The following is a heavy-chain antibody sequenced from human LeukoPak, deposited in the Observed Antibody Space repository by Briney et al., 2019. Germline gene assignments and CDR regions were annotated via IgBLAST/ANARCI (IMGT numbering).Heavy chain of an antibody. CDR3: AKDPLLGRFGELSLYFDY. V-gene: IGHV3-23*01. CDR2: ISGSGGST. D-gene: IGHD3-10*01. J-gene: IGHJ4*02. CDR1: GFTFSNYA. Sequence: GGSLRLSCAASGFTFSNYAMSWVRQAPGKGLEWVSAISGSGGSTYYADSVKGRFTISRDNSKNTLYLQMNSLRAEDTAVYYCAKDPLLGRFGELSLYFDYWGQGTLVTVSS.